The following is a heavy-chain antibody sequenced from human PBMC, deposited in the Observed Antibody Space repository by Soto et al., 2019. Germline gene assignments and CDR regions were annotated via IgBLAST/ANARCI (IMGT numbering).Heavy chain of an antibody. D-gene: IGHD2-15*01. CDR1: GDTFSTHP. CDR2: IIPALGIT. J-gene: IGHJ6*04. Sequence: QVPLVQSGATVKRPGSSVRVSCQASGDTFSTHPITWVRQAPGQGLEWVGRIIPALGITTYAQRFQGRVTISAVRSTSTAYMVLSSLTSDDTALYYCARDQYCSVSSCFGYPDVWGGGTAVIVSS. CDR3: ARDQYCSVSSCFGYPDV. V-gene: IGHV1-69*04.